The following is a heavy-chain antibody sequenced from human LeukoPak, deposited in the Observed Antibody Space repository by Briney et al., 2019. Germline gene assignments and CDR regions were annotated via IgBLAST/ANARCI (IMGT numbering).Heavy chain of an antibody. CDR2: INHSGST. V-gene: IGHV4-34*01. CDR3: AREGRDAFDP. CDR1: GGSFSGYY. Sequence: SETLSLTCAVYGGSFSGYYWSWIRPPPGKGLEWIGEINHSGSTNYNPSLKSRVTISVDTSKNQFSLKLSSVTAADTAVYYCAREGRDAFDPWGQGTLVTVSS. J-gene: IGHJ5*02.